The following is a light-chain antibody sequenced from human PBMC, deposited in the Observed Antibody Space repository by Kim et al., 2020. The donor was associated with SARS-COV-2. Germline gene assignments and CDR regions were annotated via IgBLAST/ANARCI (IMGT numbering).Light chain of an antibody. J-gene: IGKJ1*01. CDR2: KAS. CDR3: QQCNGYSRT. V-gene: IGKV1-5*03. CDR1: QAISSY. Sequence: DIQMNQSPSTLSASVGDRVTITCRASQAISSYLAWYQQKPGKAPKLLIYKASSLESGVPSRFSGSGSGTEFTLTISGLQPDDFATYYCQQCNGYSRTFGPGTKVDIK.